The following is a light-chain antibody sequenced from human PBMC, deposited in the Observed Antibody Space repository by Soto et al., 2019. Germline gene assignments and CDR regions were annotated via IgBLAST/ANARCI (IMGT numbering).Light chain of an antibody. Sequence: EVVVTQSPATLSVSPGERVTLSCRASQSVDSDVAWFQHKRGQAPRLLIYGASTRAAGIPGRFSGSGYETDFTFTISSLEPEDSATYFCQQYNTWVRGTFGQGTKLEIK. CDR3: QQYNTWVRGT. CDR2: GAS. CDR1: QSVDSD. V-gene: IGKV3-15*01. J-gene: IGKJ2*01.